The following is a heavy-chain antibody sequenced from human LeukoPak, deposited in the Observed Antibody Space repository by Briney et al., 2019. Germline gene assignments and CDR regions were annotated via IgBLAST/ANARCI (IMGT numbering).Heavy chain of an antibody. CDR2: IYYSGST. D-gene: IGHD3-22*01. Sequence: SETLSLTCTVSGGSISSSSSYWAWIRQPPGTGLEWIGNIYYSGSTNYNPSLKSRVTISVDTSKNQFSLKLSSVTAADTAVYYCARGYYYDSSGYYQPFDYWGQGTLVTVSS. CDR1: GGSISSSSSY. J-gene: IGHJ4*02. CDR3: ARGYYYDSSGYYQPFDY. V-gene: IGHV4-39*07.